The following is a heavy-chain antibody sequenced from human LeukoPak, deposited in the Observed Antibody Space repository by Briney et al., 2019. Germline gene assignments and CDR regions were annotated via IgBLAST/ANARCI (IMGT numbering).Heavy chain of an antibody. V-gene: IGHV1-69*04. CDR1: GGTFISYT. CDR3: AREHSGNYHGHY. D-gene: IGHD1-26*01. Sequence: SVKVPCKASGGTFISYTISWVRQAPGQGLEWMGKIIPILGIANYAQNFQGRVTIAADKSTSTAYMELSSLRSGDTAVYYCAREHSGNYHGHYWGQGTLVTVSS. CDR2: IIPILGIA. J-gene: IGHJ4*02.